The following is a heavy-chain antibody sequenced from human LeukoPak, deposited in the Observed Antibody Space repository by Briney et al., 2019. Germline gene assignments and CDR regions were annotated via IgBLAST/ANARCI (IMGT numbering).Heavy chain of an antibody. CDR3: ARLLLPATMGAFDI. D-gene: IGHD2-2*01. CDR2: INLSGNI. Sequence: PSETLSLTCSVSGGSISSGSYYWSSLRQPAGKGLEWVGRINLSGNINYNPSLRSRVTMSVDTSMNQFSLKLTSMTAADTAVYYCARLLLPATMGAFDIWGQGTMVTVSS. J-gene: IGHJ3*02. V-gene: IGHV4-61*02. CDR1: GGSISSGSYY.